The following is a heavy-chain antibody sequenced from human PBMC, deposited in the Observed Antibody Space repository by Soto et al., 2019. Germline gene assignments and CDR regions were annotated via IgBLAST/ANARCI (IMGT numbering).Heavy chain of an antibody. CDR1: GGSFSGYY. J-gene: IGHJ5*02. CDR3: ARGGSVLLWFGDRNWFDP. Sequence: QVQLQQWGAGLLKPSETLSLTCAVYGGSFSGYYWSWIRQPPGKGLEWIGEINHSGSTNYNPSLKIRVPISVDTSKNQFSLKLSSVTAADTAVYYCARGGSVLLWFGDRNWFDPRGQGTLVTVSS. V-gene: IGHV4-34*01. D-gene: IGHD3-10*01. CDR2: INHSGST.